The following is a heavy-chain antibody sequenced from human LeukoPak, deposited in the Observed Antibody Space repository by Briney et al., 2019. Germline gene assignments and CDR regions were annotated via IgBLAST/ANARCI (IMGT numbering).Heavy chain of an antibody. J-gene: IGHJ4*02. CDR3: AKDLGYTTYGYYFDY. Sequence: GGSLRLSCAASGFTFSSYEMNWVRQAPGKGLEWVSYISSSGSTIYYADSVKGRFTIFRDNSRNTLYLQMNSLRADDTAVYYCAKDLGYTTYGYYFDYWGQGTLVTVSS. V-gene: IGHV3-48*03. CDR1: GFTFSSYE. CDR2: ISSSGSTI. D-gene: IGHD4-11*01.